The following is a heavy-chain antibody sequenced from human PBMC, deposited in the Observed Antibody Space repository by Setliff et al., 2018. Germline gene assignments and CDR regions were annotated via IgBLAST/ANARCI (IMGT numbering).Heavy chain of an antibody. CDR2: ISSTSSVI. J-gene: IGHJ4*02. CDR3: ARHATYYYGSGNLPFDS. V-gene: IGHV3-48*01. Sequence: GGSLRLSCAASGFTFSTYSMNWVRQAPGKGLEWISYISSTSSVIYYADSVRGRFTISIDTSKDQFSLKLISMTAADTAVYYCARHATYYYGSGNLPFDSWGQGTLVTVSS. CDR1: GFTFSTYS. D-gene: IGHD3-10*01.